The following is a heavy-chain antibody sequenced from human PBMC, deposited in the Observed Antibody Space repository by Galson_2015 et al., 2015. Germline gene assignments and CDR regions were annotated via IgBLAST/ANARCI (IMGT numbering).Heavy chain of an antibody. V-gene: IGHV3-21*01. J-gene: IGHJ4*02. D-gene: IGHD7-27*01. CDR1: GFPFSSYP. Sequence: SLRLSCAASGFPFSSYPMNWVRQAPGKGLQWVSSISGRSTFIFYSDSVKGRFTISRDNAKNSLSLQMNSLRGDDTVVYYCTRHLGIGSGSPEFWGQGTLVAVSS. CDR3: TRHLGIGSGSPEF. CDR2: ISGRSTFI.